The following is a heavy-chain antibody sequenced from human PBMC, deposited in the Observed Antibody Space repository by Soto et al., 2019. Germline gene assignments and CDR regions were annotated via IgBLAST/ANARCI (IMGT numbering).Heavy chain of an antibody. CDR2: MNPNSGNT. V-gene: IGHV1-8*01. CDR1: GYTFTSYD. Sequence: EASVKVSCKASGYTFTSYDINWVRQATGQGLEWMGWMNPNSGNTGYAQKFQGRVTMTRNTSISTAYMELSSLRSEDTAVYYCARRARYYDFWSGYSPYYYYGMDVWGQGTTVTVSS. D-gene: IGHD3-3*01. J-gene: IGHJ6*02. CDR3: ARRARYYDFWSGYSPYYYYGMDV.